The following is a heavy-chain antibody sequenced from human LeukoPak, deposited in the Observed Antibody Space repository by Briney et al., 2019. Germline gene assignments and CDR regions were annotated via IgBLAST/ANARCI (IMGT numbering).Heavy chain of an antibody. J-gene: IGHJ6*02. CDR2: IHSGGST. CDR3: ARDESGYYDSSGYYYYGMDV. CDR1: GFTVSSNY. D-gene: IGHD3-22*01. Sequence: PGGSLRLSCAASGFTVSSNYMSWVRQAPGKGLEWVSVIHSGGSTYYADSVKGRFTISRDNSKSTLYLQMNSLRAEDTAVYYCARDESGYYDSSGYYYYGMDVWGQGTTVTVSS. V-gene: IGHV3-53*01.